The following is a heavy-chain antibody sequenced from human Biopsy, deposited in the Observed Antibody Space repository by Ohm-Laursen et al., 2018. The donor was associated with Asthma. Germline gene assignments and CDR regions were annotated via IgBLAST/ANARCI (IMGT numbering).Heavy chain of an antibody. J-gene: IGHJ4*02. Sequence: GALSLTWTVSGASITSSAYYWGWIRQPPGKGLEWIGSMYYGETTYYSPSLKSRVTIFVDTPKNEFSLIVSSVTAADTAVYYCARHDHRWDTYADFWGQGTLVTVSS. D-gene: IGHD2-2*01. CDR1: GASITSSAYY. CDR2: MYYGETT. V-gene: IGHV4-39*01. CDR3: ARHDHRWDTYADF.